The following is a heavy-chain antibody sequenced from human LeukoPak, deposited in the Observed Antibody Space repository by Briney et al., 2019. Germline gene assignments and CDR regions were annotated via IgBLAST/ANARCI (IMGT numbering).Heavy chain of an antibody. Sequence: SETLSLTCTVSGYSISSGYYWGWIRQPPGKGLEWIGSFFLKGSTYYNPSLKSRVTISVDTSKNQFSLTLSSVAAADTAVYYCARVARCTSCFDVDYWGQGTLVTVSS. V-gene: IGHV4-38-2*02. CDR3: ARVARCTSCFDVDY. CDR1: GYSISSGYY. J-gene: IGHJ4*02. D-gene: IGHD2-2*01. CDR2: FFLKGST.